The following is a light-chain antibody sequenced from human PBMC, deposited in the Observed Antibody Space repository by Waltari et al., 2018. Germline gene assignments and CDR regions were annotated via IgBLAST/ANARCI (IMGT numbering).Light chain of an antibody. CDR3: QSYDRSLSEVI. V-gene: IGLV1-40*01. CDR2: GNN. CDR1: SSNIGAHYD. J-gene: IGLJ2*01. Sequence: QSVLTQPPSVSGAPGQRVTISCTGSSSNIGAHYDVHWYQHLPGTAPKLLIYGNNSRPSGVPDRFSGSKSGTSASLAITGLQAEDEADYYCQSYDRSLSEVIFGGGTKLTVL.